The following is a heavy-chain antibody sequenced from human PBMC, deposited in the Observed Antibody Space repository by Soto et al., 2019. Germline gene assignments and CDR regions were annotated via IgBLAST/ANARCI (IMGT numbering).Heavy chain of an antibody. D-gene: IGHD3-10*01. V-gene: IGHV1-18*01. J-gene: IGHJ5*02. CDR1: GYTFTSYG. CDR2: ISAYNCNT. CDR3: ARDYGSGNPYWFDP. Sequence: PPVKVSCKASGYTFTSYGISWVRQAPGQGLEWRGWISAYNCNTNYTEKLQGRVTMTTDTSTSTAYMELRSLRSDDTAVYYCARDYGSGNPYWFDPWGQGTLVTVS.